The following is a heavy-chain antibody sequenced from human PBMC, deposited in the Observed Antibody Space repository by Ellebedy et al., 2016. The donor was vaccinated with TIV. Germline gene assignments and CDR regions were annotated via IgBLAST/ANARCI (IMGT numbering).Heavy chain of an antibody. Sequence: GESLKISCAASGFTFSSYAMHWVRQAPGKGLEWVAVISYDGSNKYYADSVKGRFTISRDNSKNTLYLQMNSLRAEDTAVYYCARVKGFMAAAGNRPFDYWGQGTLGNVSS. J-gene: IGHJ4*02. CDR3: ARVKGFMAAAGNRPFDY. CDR1: GFTFSSYA. V-gene: IGHV3-30-3*01. D-gene: IGHD6-13*01. CDR2: ISYDGSNK.